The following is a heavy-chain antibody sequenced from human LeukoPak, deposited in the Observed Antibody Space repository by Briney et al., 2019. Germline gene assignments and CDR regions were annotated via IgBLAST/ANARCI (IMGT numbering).Heavy chain of an antibody. V-gene: IGHV3-33*01. CDR1: GFTFSSYG. CDR2: IWYDGSNK. D-gene: IGHD1-26*01. CDR3: ARDRSGSSYNGFDY. J-gene: IGHJ4*02. Sequence: GGSLRLSCAASGFTFSSYGMHWVRQAPGKGLEWVAVIWYDGSNKYYADSVKGRFTISRDNSKNTLYLQMNSLRAEDTAVYYCARDRSGSSYNGFDYWGQGTLVTVSS.